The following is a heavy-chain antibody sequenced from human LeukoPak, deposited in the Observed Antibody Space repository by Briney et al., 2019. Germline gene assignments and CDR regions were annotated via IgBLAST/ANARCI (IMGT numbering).Heavy chain of an antibody. Sequence: PSETLSLTCTVSGYSISNSYYWGWIRPPPGKGLEWIGSIYHSGSTSYNPSLKSRVTISVDTSKNQFSLQLSSVTATDTAVYYCARVGAWIQLGYFDYWGQGTLVTVSS. D-gene: IGHD5-18*01. CDR1: GYSISNSYY. CDR3: ARVGAWIQLGYFDY. J-gene: IGHJ4*02. V-gene: IGHV4-38-2*02. CDR2: IYHSGST.